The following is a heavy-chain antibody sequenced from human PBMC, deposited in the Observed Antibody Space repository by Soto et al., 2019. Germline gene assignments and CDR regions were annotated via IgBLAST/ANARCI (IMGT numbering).Heavy chain of an antibody. V-gene: IGHV3-7*01. CDR1: GFTFSRYW. CDR3: ARGDTTMITEMDSFDI. D-gene: IGHD5-18*01. J-gene: IGHJ3*02. CDR2: IKQDGTEK. Sequence: GGSLRLSCAASGFTFSRYWMNWVRQAPGKGLEWVANIKQDGTEKNYVDSVKGRFTISRDNARNSLYLQMDSLRAEDTAVYFCARGDTTMITEMDSFDIWGRGTMVTVSS.